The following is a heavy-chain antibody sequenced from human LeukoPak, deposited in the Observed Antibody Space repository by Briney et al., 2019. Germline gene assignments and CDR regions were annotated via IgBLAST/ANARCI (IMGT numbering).Heavy chain of an antibody. V-gene: IGHV3-66*01. CDR1: GFTVSSNY. CDR2: IYSGGST. CDR3: AREGGGTMVRGDFDY. Sequence: GGSLRLSCAASGFTVSSNYMSWVRQAPGKGLEWVSVIYSGGSTYYADSVKGRFTISRGNSKNTLYLQMNSLRAEDTAVYYCAREGGGTMVRGDFDYWGQGTLVTVSS. D-gene: IGHD3-10*01. J-gene: IGHJ4*02.